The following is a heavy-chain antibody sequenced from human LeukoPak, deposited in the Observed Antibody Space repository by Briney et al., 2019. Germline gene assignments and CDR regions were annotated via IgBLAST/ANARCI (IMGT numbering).Heavy chain of an antibody. V-gene: IGHV3-23*01. CDR1: GFTFSSYA. CDR3: AKPSAMIVVVITEFDY. Sequence: PPGGSLRLSCAASGFTFSSYAMSWVRQAPGKGLEWVSAISGSGGSTYYADSVKGRFTISRDNSKNTLYLQMNSLRAEDTAVYYCAKPSAMIVVVITEFDYWGQGTLVTVSS. J-gene: IGHJ4*02. CDR2: ISGSGGST. D-gene: IGHD3-22*01.